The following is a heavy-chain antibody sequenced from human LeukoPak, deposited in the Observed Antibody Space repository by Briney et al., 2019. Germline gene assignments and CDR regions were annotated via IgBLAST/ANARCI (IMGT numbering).Heavy chain of an antibody. CDR2: ISGSGGST. CDR1: GFTFDDYA. J-gene: IGHJ4*02. D-gene: IGHD3-22*01. Sequence: HPGRSLRLSCAASGFTFDDYAMSWVRQAPGKGLEWVSAISGSGGSTYYADSVKGRFTISRDNSKNTLYLQMNSLRAEDTAVYYCAKSKSYEPPDYWGQGTLVTVSS. CDR3: AKSKSYEPPDY. V-gene: IGHV3-23*01.